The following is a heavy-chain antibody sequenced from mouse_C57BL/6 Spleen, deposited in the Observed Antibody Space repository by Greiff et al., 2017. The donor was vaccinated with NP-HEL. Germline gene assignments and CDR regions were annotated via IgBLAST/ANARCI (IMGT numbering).Heavy chain of an antibody. J-gene: IGHJ1*03. Sequence: QVQLQQPGAELVRPGSSVKLSCKASGYTFTSYWMHWVKQRPIQGLEWIGNIDPSDSETHYNQKFKDKATLTVDKSSSTAYMQLSSLTSEDSAVYYCARLRYGNYPSWYFDVWGTGTTVTVSS. V-gene: IGHV1-52*01. D-gene: IGHD2-1*01. CDR2: IDPSDSET. CDR3: ARLRYGNYPSWYFDV. CDR1: GYTFTSYW.